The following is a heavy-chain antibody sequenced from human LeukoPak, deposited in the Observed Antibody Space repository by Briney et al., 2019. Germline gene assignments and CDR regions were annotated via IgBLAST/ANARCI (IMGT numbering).Heavy chain of an antibody. V-gene: IGHV3-48*03. CDR3: AREYYPYGFDP. CDR1: GFTFSSYE. CDR2: ISSSGSTI. D-gene: IGHD3-10*01. Sequence: PGGSRRLSCVASGFTFSSYEINGGRQAPGKGLEWVSYISSSGSTIYYADSVKGRFPISRDNAKTSLYLQMNSLRAEDTAVYYCAREYYPYGFDPWGPGTLVTVSS. J-gene: IGHJ5*02.